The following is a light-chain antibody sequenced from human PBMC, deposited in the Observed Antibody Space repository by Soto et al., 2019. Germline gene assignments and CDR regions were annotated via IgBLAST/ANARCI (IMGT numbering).Light chain of an antibody. V-gene: IGKV3-11*01. CDR3: QQRSNWPLT. CDR2: DAP. CDR1: QSVSSY. Sequence: EIVLPQSPGTLSLSPGERTTLSCRASQSVSSYLAWYQQKPGQAPRLLIYDAPNRATGIPARFSGSGSGTDFTLTISSLEPEDFAVYYCQQRSNWPLTFGGGTKVEIK. J-gene: IGKJ4*01.